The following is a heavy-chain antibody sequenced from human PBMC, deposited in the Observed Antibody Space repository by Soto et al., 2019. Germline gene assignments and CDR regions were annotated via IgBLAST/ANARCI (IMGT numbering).Heavy chain of an antibody. CDR2: INPDNGNT. CDR1: GYTFTRYT. CDR3: ARGIATGQLDP. J-gene: IGHJ5*02. D-gene: IGHD2-15*01. V-gene: IGHV1-3*01. Sequence: QVQLVQSGAEVKKPGASVKISCKASGYTFTRYTMNWVRQAPGQRLEWMGWINPDNGNTKSSQKFQDRVIITRDTSAGSAYMDLSSLRSDDTAVYYCARGIATGQLDPWGQGTLVTVSS.